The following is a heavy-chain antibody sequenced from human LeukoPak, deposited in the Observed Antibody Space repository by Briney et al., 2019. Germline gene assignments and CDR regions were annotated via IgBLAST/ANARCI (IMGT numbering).Heavy chain of an antibody. J-gene: IGHJ4*02. V-gene: IGHV3-7*04. Sequence: GGSLRLSCVASGFTFSTSWMNWVRQAPGKGLEWVANIKGDGSVQSYVDSVKGRFTISRDNAKNSLFLQMNSLRAEDTAVYYCASEPSGSYSDYWGQGTLVTVSS. CDR3: ASEPSGSYSDY. CDR2: IKGDGSVQ. CDR1: GFTFSTSW. D-gene: IGHD1-26*01.